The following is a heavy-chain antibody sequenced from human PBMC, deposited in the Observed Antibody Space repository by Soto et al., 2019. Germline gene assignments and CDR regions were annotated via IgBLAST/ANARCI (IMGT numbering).Heavy chain of an antibody. CDR2: IYYSGST. J-gene: IGHJ5*02. D-gene: IGHD3-10*01. V-gene: IGHV4-59*01. CDR3: ARDSVAMVRGVIRGNWFDP. CDR1: GGSISSYY. Sequence: SETLSLTCTVSGGSISSYYWSWIRQPPGKGLEWIGYIYYSGSTNYNPSLKSRVTISVDTSKNQFSLKLSSVTAADTAVYYCARDSVAMVRGVIRGNWFDPWGQGTLVTVSS.